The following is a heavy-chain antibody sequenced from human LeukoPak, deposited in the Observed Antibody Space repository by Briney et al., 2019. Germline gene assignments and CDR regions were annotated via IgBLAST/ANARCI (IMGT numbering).Heavy chain of an antibody. CDR3: ARDQDDFGDYGRYFDY. CDR1: GFTFSSYS. D-gene: IGHD4-17*01. J-gene: IGHJ4*02. CDR2: ISSSSSYI. Sequence: GGSLRLSCAASGFTFSSYSMNWVRQAPGKGLEWVSSISSSSSYIYYADSVKGRFTISRDNAKNSLYLQMNSLRAGDTAVYYWARDQDDFGDYGRYFDYGGQGPLATVSS. V-gene: IGHV3-21*01.